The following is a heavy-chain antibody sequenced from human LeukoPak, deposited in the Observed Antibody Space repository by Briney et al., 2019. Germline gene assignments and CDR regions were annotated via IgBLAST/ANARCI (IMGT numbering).Heavy chain of an antibody. J-gene: IGHJ4*02. D-gene: IGHD5-18*01. CDR2: ISYDGSNK. Sequence: GRSLRLSCAASGFTFSSYGMHWVRQAPGKGLEWVAVISYDGSNKYYADSVKGRFTISRDNSKNTLYLQMNSLRAEDTAVYYCAKERNTALDYWGQGTLVTVSS. V-gene: IGHV3-30*18. CDR1: GFTFSSYG. CDR3: AKERNTALDY.